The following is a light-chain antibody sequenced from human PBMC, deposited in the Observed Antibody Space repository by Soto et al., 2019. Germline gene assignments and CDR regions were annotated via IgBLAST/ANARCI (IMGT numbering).Light chain of an antibody. J-gene: IGKJ1*01. CDR3: QQCDYWPRT. CDR1: QSVSTN. Sequence: EIVMTQSPATLSVSPGERATLSCRASQSVSTNLAWYQQKPGQPPRLLIHGTSTRATGIPARFSGSGSGTEFTLTISSLQSEDFVVYYCQQCDYWPRTFGQGTKVEIK. V-gene: IGKV3-15*01. CDR2: GTS.